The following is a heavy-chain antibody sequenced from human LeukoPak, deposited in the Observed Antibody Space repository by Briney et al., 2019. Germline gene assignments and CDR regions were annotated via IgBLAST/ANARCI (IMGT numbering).Heavy chain of an antibody. CDR2: VKSKTGGGTT. J-gene: IGHJ4*02. Sequence: PGGSLRLSCAASGFTFSSARMSWVRQAPGKGLEWVGRVKSKTGGGTTDYAAPVKGRFTISRDDSRNTLFLQMDSLKTEDTAVYFCTTSLGYGDYGGGDFWGQGTLVAVSS. CDR3: TTSLGYGDYGGGDF. V-gene: IGHV3-15*01. CDR1: GFTFSSAR. D-gene: IGHD4-17*01.